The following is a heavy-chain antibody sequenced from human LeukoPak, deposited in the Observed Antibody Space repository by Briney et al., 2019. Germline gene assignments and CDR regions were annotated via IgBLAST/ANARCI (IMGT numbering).Heavy chain of an antibody. CDR3: ARSWKYYYDSSGYPLYAFDI. V-gene: IGHV4-59*01. J-gene: IGHJ3*02. CDR1: GGSISSYY. D-gene: IGHD3-22*01. Sequence: PSETLSLTCTVSGGSISSYYWSWIRQPPGKGLEWIGYIYYSGSTNYNPSLKSRVTISVDTSKNQFSLKLSSVTAADTAVYYCARSWKYYYDSSGYPLYAFDIWGQGTMVTVSS. CDR2: IYYSGST.